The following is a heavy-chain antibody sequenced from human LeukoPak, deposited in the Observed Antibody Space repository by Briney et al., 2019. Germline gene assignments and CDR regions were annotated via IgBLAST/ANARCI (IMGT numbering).Heavy chain of an antibody. Sequence: GGSLRLSCTASGFTFGDYAMSWVRQAPGKGLEWVGFIRSKAYGGTTEYDASVKGRFTISRDDSKSIAYLQMNSLKTEDTAVYYCTQMVRTNYYYYYMDVWGKGTTVTVSS. J-gene: IGHJ6*03. CDR3: TQMVRTNYYYYYMDV. CDR1: GFTFGDYA. D-gene: IGHD3-10*01. V-gene: IGHV3-49*04. CDR2: IRSKAYGGTT.